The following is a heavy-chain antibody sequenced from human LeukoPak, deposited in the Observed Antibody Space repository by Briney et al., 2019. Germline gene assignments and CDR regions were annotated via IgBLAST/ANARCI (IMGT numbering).Heavy chain of an antibody. D-gene: IGHD2-15*01. CDR1: GASIRSGDYY. CDR2: IYDSGST. CDR3: ARDCSGGSCYGAFDI. V-gene: IGHV4-30-4*01. Sequence: SETLSLTCTVSGASIRSGDYYWSWIRQPPGKGLEWIGYIYDSGSTYYNPSLKSRITISVDTSENRFSLKLSSVTATDTAVYYCARDCSGGSCYGAFDIWGQGAMVTVSS. J-gene: IGHJ3*02.